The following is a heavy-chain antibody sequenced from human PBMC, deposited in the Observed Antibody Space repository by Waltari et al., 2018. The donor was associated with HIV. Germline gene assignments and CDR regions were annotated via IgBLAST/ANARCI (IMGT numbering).Heavy chain of an antibody. CDR3: AKDRGGYSYIFDF. J-gene: IGHJ4*02. CDR1: GFTFSTYG. Sequence: QVQLVASGGGVVQPGRSLRLSCAAPGFTFSTYGIPWVRQAPGKGLEWVAVISYDGSNKYYADSVKGRFTISRDNSKNTLYLQMNSLRAEDTAVYYCAKDRGGYSYIFDFWGQGTLVTVSS. CDR2: ISYDGSNK. V-gene: IGHV3-30*18. D-gene: IGHD5-18*01.